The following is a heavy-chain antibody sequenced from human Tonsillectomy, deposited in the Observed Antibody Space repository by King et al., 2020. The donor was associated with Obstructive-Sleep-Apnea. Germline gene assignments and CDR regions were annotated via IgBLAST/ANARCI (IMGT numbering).Heavy chain of an antibody. Sequence: VQLVESGGGLVQPGGSLRLSCAASGFTFSSYSMNWVRQAPGKGLEWVSYISSSSSTIYYAGSVKGRFTISRDNAKNSLYLQMNSLRAEDTAVYYCARAIAAAPLYYYYGMDVWGQGTTVTVSS. CDR2: ISSSSSTI. J-gene: IGHJ6*02. CDR3: ARAIAAAPLYYYYGMDV. V-gene: IGHV3-48*04. CDR1: GFTFSSYS. D-gene: IGHD6-13*01.